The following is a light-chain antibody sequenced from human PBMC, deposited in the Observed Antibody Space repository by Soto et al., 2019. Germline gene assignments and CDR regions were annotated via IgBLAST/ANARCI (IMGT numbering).Light chain of an antibody. Sequence: EIVLTQSPATLSLSPGERATLSCRASQNVSTSLAWYQQKPGLAPRLLIYDASNRATGIPARFSGSGSGTDFTLTISSLEPEDFAVYYCQQRSNWPPTWTFGQGTKV. J-gene: IGKJ1*01. CDR1: QNVSTS. CDR3: QQRSNWPPTWT. V-gene: IGKV3-11*01. CDR2: DAS.